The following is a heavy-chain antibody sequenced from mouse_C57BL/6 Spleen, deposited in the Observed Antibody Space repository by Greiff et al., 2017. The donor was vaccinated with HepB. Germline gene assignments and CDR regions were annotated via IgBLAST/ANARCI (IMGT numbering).Heavy chain of an antibody. Sequence: EVKLMESGGGLVKPGGSLKLSCAASGFTFSDYGMHWVRQAPEKGLEWVAYISSGSSTIYYADTVKGRFTISRYNAKNTLFLQMTSLRSEDTAMYYCANLDSSGYWGQGTTLTVSS. CDR1: GFTFSDYG. CDR3: ANLDSSGY. D-gene: IGHD3-2*02. J-gene: IGHJ2*01. CDR2: ISSGSSTI. V-gene: IGHV5-17*01.